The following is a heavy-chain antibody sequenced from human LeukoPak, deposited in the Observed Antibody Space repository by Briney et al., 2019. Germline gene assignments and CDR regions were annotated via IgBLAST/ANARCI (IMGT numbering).Heavy chain of an antibody. CDR2: IIPIFGTA. J-gene: IGHJ4*02. CDR3: ARGRWTDVARGSYYFDY. V-gene: IGHV1-69*13. D-gene: IGHD3-10*01. Sequence: SVKVSCKASGGTFSSYAISWVRQAPGQGLEWMGGIIPIFGTANYAQKFQGRVTITADESTSTAYMELSSLTSEDTAIYYCARGRWTDVARGSYYFDYWGQGTLVSVSS. CDR1: GGTFSSYA.